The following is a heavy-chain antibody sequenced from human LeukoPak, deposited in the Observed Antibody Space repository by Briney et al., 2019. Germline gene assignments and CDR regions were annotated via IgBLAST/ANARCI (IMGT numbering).Heavy chain of an antibody. CDR1: GFTFNSYA. CDR3: ARGRYYLDS. CDR2: ISYDGSNK. Sequence: GGSLRLSCAASGFTFNSYAIHWVRQAPGKGLEWVAVISYDGSNKYYAESVKGRFTISRDNSKNTLYLQMNSLRAEDTAMYYCARGRYYLDSWGQGTLVTVSS. J-gene: IGHJ4*02. V-gene: IGHV3-30*04.